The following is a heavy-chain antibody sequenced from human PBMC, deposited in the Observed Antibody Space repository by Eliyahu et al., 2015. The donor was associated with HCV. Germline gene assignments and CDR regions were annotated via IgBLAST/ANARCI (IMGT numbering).Heavy chain of an antibody. Sequence: QVQLVESGGGVVQPGSSLXLSCAASGFXFXXFAMXWVRQAPGQGLGGVASIWFDGTKKLYGDALKGRFTISRDNSKNMVYLQMNTLRPEDTALYYCAKDFFGGPYGMDVWGQGTMVTVSS. J-gene: IGHJ6*02. CDR3: AKDFFGGPYGMDV. CDR1: GFXFXXFA. D-gene: IGHD3-10*01. CDR2: IWFDGTKK. V-gene: IGHV3-33*06.